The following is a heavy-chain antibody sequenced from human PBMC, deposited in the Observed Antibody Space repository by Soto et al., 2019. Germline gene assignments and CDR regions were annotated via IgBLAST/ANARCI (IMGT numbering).Heavy chain of an antibody. CDR1: GGTFSSYA. CDR3: ARDVVVVVAAPYYYYGMDV. V-gene: IGHV1-69*13. CDR2: IIPIFGTA. Sequence: AASVKVSCKASGGTFSSYAISWVRQAPGQGLEWMGGIIPIFGTANYAQKFQGRVTITADESTGTAYMELSSLRSEDTAVYYCARDVVVVVAAPYYYYGMDVWGQGTTVTVSS. D-gene: IGHD2-15*01. J-gene: IGHJ6*02.